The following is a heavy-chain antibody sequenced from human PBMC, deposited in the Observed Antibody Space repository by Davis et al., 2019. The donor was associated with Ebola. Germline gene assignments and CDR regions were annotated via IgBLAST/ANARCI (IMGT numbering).Heavy chain of an antibody. CDR2: INDSGGT. V-gene: IGHV4-34*01. CDR3: ARGLEGRR. D-gene: IGHD2-15*01. J-gene: IGHJ4*02. CDR1: GGSFSGYY. Sequence: PSETLSLTCAVYGGSFSGYYWTWIRQPPGKGLEWIGEINDSGGTNDNPSLKSRVTISVDTSKNQFSLKLSSVTAADTAVYYCARGLEGRRWGQGTLVTVSS.